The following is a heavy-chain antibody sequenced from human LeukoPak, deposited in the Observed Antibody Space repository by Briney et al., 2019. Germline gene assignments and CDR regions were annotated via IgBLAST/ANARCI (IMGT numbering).Heavy chain of an antibody. V-gene: IGHV5-51*01. J-gene: IGHJ5*02. CDR1: GYTFTGFW. CDR2: IYPGDSDT. D-gene: IGHD2-15*01. CDR3: ARRGDYCSGGSCYPWWFDP. Sequence: GESLKISCKGSGYTFTGFWIAWVRQLPGKGLEWMGFIYPGDSDTRYSTSFQGQVTISADKSISTAYLQWSSLKASDTAMYYCARRGDYCSGGSCYPWWFDPWGQGTLVTVSS.